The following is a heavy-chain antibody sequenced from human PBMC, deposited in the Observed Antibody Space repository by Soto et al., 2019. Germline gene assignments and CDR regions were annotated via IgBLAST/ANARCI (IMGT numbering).Heavy chain of an antibody. Sequence: QVQLVESGGGVVQPGRSLRLSCTASGFTFSNYGMHWVRQAPGKGLEWVAVIWYDGGYKYADSVKGRFTISRDNSKNTLDLQMNSLRVEDTAVYYCARDQSGYNHLGDDWGQGTLVTVSS. V-gene: IGHV3-33*01. CDR3: ARDQSGYNHLGDD. CDR1: GFTFSNYG. D-gene: IGHD5-12*01. CDR2: IWYDGGYK. J-gene: IGHJ4*02.